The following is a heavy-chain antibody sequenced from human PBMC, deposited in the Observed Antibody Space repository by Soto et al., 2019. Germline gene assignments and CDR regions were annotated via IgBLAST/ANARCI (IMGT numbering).Heavy chain of an antibody. Sequence: QVQLVESGGGVVQPGRSLRLSCAASGFTFSSYGMHWVRQAPGKGLEWVAVISYDGSNEYYADSVKGRFTISRDNSKNTLYLQMNSLRAEDTAVYYCAKGGYGGMDVWGQGTTVTVSS. D-gene: IGHD6-13*01. V-gene: IGHV3-30*18. CDR3: AKGGYGGMDV. CDR2: ISYDGSNE. CDR1: GFTFSSYG. J-gene: IGHJ6*02.